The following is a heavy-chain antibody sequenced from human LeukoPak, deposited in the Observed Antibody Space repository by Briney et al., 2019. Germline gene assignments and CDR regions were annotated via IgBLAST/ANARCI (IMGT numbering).Heavy chain of an antibody. Sequence: SETLSLTCTVSGYSISSGYYWGWIRQPPGKGLEWIGSIYHSGSTYYNPSLKSRVTISVDTSKNQFSLKLSSVTAADTAVYYCADQYYDFWSGYPYAEYFQHWGQGTLVTVSS. CDR3: ADQYYDFWSGYPYAEYFQH. J-gene: IGHJ1*01. CDR1: GYSISSGYY. CDR2: IYHSGST. V-gene: IGHV4-38-2*02. D-gene: IGHD3-3*01.